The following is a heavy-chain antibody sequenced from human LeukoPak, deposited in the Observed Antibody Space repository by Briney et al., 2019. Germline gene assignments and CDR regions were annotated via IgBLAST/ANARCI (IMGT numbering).Heavy chain of an antibody. CDR2: INHSGST. V-gene: IGHV4-34*01. CDR1: GGSFSGYY. D-gene: IGHD2-15*01. J-gene: IGHJ6*02. Sequence: SETLSLTCAVYGGSFSGYYWSWIRQPPGKGLEWIGEINHSGSTNYNPSLKSRATISVDTSKNQFSLKLSSVTAADTAVYYCARARCSGGSCYGSYYYYGMDVWGQGTTVTVSS. CDR3: ARARCSGGSCYGSYYYYGMDV.